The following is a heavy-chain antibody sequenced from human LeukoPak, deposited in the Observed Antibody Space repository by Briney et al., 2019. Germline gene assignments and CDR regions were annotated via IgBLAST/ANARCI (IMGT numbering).Heavy chain of an antibody. J-gene: IGHJ5*01. V-gene: IGHV3-23*01. D-gene: IGHD6-13*01. Sequence: GGSLRLSCAASGFTFSSYAMSWVRQAPGKGLEWVSAIGGSGGNTYYADSVQGRFTISRDKSKDTLYLQMNSLRAEDTAVYFCAKDYRYAIAAPGRQYNWFDSWGQGTLVTVSS. CDR1: GFTFSSYA. CDR2: IGGSGGNT. CDR3: AKDYRYAIAAPGRQYNWFDS.